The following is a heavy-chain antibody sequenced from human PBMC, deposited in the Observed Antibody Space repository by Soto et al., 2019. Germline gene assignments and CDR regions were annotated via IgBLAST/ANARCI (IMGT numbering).Heavy chain of an antibody. V-gene: IGHV1-2*04. D-gene: IGHD4-17*01. CDR1: GYTFTTYY. Sequence: ASGKVSCKASGYTFTTYYINWVRQAPGQGLEWMGWINPNTGATNYAQKFQGWVTLTRDTSVTTAYMEVSRLTSGDTAVYFCARSVTTHLAADFWGQGTLVTVSS. J-gene: IGHJ4*02. CDR2: INPNTGAT. CDR3: ARSVTTHLAADF.